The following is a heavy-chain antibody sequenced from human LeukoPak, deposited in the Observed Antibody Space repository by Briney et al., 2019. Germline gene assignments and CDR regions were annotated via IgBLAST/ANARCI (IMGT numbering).Heavy chain of an antibody. D-gene: IGHD1-26*01. CDR3: AKLNSGSYSDY. CDR1: GFTFSSYA. CDR2: ISHDGAGT. V-gene: IGHV3-23*01. Sequence: GGSLRLSCAASGFTFSSYAMSWVRQAPGKGLEWVSAISHDGAGTYYADSVKGRFTISRDNSKSTLYLQINSLRAEDTALFYCAKLNSGSYSDYWGQGTLVTVSS. J-gene: IGHJ4*02.